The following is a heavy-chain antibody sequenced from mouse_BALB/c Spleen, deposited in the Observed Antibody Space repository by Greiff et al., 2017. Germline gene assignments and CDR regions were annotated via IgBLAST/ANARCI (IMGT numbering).Heavy chain of an antibody. Sequence: EVQVVESGGGLVQPGGSLRLSCATSGFTFTDYYMSWVRQPPGKALEWLGFIRNKANGYTTEYSASVKGRFTISRDNSQSILYLQMNTLRAEDSATYYCARLDYFDYWGQGTTLTVSS. V-gene: IGHV7-3*02. CDR3: ARLDYFDY. CDR2: IRNKANGYTT. CDR1: GFTFTDYY. J-gene: IGHJ2*01.